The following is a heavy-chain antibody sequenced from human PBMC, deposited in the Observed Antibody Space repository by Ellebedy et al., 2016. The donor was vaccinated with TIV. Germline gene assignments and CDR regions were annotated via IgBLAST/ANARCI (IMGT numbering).Heavy chain of an antibody. Sequence: ASVKVSCKASGYTFTSYGISWVRQAPGQGLEWMGWISAYNGNTNYAQKLQGRVTMTTDTPTSTAYMELRRLRLDDTAVYYCARAHVDTPMGTVGDCWGHGTLVTVSS. V-gene: IGHV1-18*04. CDR3: ARAHVDTPMGTVGDC. J-gene: IGHJ4*01. D-gene: IGHD5-18*01. CDR1: GYTFTSYG. CDR2: ISAYNGNT.